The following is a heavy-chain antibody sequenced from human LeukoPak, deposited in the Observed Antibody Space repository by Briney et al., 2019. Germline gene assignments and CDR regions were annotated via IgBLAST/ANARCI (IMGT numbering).Heavy chain of an antibody. CDR2: INPSGGST. CDR3: ARDVRGGGSYQYYFDY. D-gene: IGHD1-26*01. CDR1: GYTFTSYY. Sequence: SVKVSCTASGYTFTSYYMHWVRQAPGQGLEWMGIINPSGGSTSYAQKFQGRVTMTRDTSTSTVYMELSSLRSEDTAVYYCARDVRGGGSYQYYFDYWGQGTLVTVSS. J-gene: IGHJ4*02. V-gene: IGHV1-46*01.